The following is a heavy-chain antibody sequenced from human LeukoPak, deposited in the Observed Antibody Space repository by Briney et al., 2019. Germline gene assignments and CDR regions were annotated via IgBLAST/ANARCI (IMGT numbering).Heavy chain of an antibody. D-gene: IGHD3-9*01. CDR2: IYHSGST. Sequence: SETLSLTCAVYGGSLSGYYWSWVRQSPGKGLEWIGYIYHSGSTNYNPSLKSRVTISIDTSNNLFSLKLDSVTAADTAVYYCARLSDRILGSYYFDHWGQGTLVTVSS. J-gene: IGHJ4*02. V-gene: IGHV4-59*08. CDR1: GGSLSGYY. CDR3: ARLSDRILGSYYFDH.